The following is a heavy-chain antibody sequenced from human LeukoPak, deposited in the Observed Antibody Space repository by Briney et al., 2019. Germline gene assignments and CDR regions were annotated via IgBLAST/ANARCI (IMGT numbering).Heavy chain of an antibody. J-gene: IGHJ4*02. V-gene: IGHV4-34*01. Sequence: MPSETLSLTCAVYSGSFSGYYWSWIRQPPGKGLEWIGEINHSGSTNYNPSLKSRVTISVDTSKNQFSLKLSSVTAADTAMYYCARGTAVAGSFDYWGQGTLVTVSS. CDR3: ARGTAVAGSFDY. CDR2: INHSGST. CDR1: SGSFSGYY. D-gene: IGHD6-19*01.